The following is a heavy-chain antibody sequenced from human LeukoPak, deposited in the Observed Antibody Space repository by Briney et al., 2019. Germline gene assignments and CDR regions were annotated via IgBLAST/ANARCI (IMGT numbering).Heavy chain of an antibody. Sequence: GGSLRLSXAASGFTFSSYSMNWVRQAPGKGLEWVSSISSSSSYIYYADSVKGRFTISRDNAKNSLYLQMNSLRAEDTAVYYCARTIVWNLYYFDYWGQGTLVTVSS. CDR1: GFTFSSYS. J-gene: IGHJ4*02. V-gene: IGHV3-21*01. CDR2: ISSSSSYI. D-gene: IGHD1-7*01. CDR3: ARTIVWNLYYFDY.